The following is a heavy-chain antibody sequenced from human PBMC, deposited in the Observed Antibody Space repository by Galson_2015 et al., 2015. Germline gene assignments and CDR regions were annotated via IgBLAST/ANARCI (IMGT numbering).Heavy chain of an antibody. V-gene: IGHV1-69*13. Sequence: SVKVSCKASGGTFSIFAISWVRQAPGQRLEWMGGLLPIYGTPNYAQKFQGRVPITADESTSPAYMELSSLTSEDTAVFYCATSNADVYCSGGSCYLDSWGQGTLVTVSS. CDR1: GGTFSIFA. CDR2: LLPIYGTP. J-gene: IGHJ4*02. D-gene: IGHD2-15*01. CDR3: ATSNADVYCSGGSCYLDS.